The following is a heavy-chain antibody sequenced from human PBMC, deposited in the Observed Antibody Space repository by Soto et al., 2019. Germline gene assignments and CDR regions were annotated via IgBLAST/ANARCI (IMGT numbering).Heavy chain of an antibody. V-gene: IGHV4-59*01. Sequence: PSETLSLTCTVSNGSISTYYWTWVRQPPGKGLEWIGYVYYSGTTNYNPSLKSRVGMSIDTSKNQFSLGLKSVTAADTATYYCVRDYLLTGFDTWGQGTLVTVSS. J-gene: IGHJ5*02. CDR1: NGSISTYY. CDR2: VYYSGTT. CDR3: VRDYLLTGFDT. D-gene: IGHD3-9*01.